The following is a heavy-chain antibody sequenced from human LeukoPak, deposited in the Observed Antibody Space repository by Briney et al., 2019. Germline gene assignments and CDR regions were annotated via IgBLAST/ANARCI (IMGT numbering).Heavy chain of an antibody. CDR2: FDPEDGET. CDR3: ATLQTYYDFWSGYRMLEREFPSYYYYYGMDV. CDR1: GYTLTELS. V-gene: IGHV1-24*01. Sequence: ASVKVSCKVSGYTLTELSMHWVRQAPGKGLEWMGGFDPEDGETIYAQKFQGRVTMTEDTSTDTAYMELSSLRSEDTAVYYCATLQTYYDFWSGYRMLEREFPSYYYYYGMDVWGQGTTVTVSS. J-gene: IGHJ6*02. D-gene: IGHD3-3*01.